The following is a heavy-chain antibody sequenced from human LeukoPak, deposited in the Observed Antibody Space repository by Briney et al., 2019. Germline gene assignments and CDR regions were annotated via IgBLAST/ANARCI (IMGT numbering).Heavy chain of an antibody. V-gene: IGHV3-21*04. Sequence: GESLRLSCAGSGFSFSYQGMTWVRQAPGKGLEWVSSIGTSNSDRYYADSVKGRFTISRDNSKNTLYLQMNSLRAEDTAVYYCAKDDYGDYPPPWGQGTLVTVSS. J-gene: IGHJ4*02. CDR3: AKDDYGDYPPP. CDR1: GFSFSYQG. D-gene: IGHD4-17*01. CDR2: IGTSNSDR.